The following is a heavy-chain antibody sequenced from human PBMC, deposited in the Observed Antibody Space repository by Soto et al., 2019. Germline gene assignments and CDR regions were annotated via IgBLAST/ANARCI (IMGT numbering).Heavy chain of an antibody. J-gene: IGHJ4*02. V-gene: IGHV4-30-4*01. CDR2: IYYSGST. CDR3: ARGDYYDSSGFFSRDY. D-gene: IGHD3-22*01. CDR1: GGSISSGDYY. Sequence: SETLSLTCTVSGGSISSGDYYWSWIRQTPGKGLEWIGYIYYSGSTYYNPSLKSRVTISVDTSKNQFSLKLSSVTAADTAVYYCARGDYYDSSGFFSRDYWGQGTLVTVSS.